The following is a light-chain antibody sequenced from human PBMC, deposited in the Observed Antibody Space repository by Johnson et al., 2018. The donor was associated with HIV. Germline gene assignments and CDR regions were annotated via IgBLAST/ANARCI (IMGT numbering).Light chain of an antibody. CDR2: KNN. CDR3: GTWDTSLSAGGV. V-gene: IGLV1-51*02. CDR1: SSTIGNNY. Sequence: QSVLTQPPSVSAAPGQKVTISCSGSSSTIGNNYVSWYQVLPGAAPKLLIFKNNERPSGIPDRFSGSKSGTSATLGITGLQTGDEADYYCGTWDTSLSAGGVFGTGTKVTVL. J-gene: IGLJ1*01.